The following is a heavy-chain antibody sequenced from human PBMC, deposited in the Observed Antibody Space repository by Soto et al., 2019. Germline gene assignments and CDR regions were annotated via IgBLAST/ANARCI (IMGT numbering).Heavy chain of an antibody. Sequence: QVQLVQSGAEMKEPGSSVKVSCKTSGGTFSSSAISWLRQAPGQGLEWMGGIIPLFRTPDYAQKFQGRVPIAAEETTTTAYMALSSLRSEDTTVYYCARANDRPQLGGNYYSILDVWGQGTTITVSS. V-gene: IGHV1-69*12. D-gene: IGHD1-1*01. CDR3: ARANDRPQLGGNYYSILDV. J-gene: IGHJ6*02. CDR1: GGTFSSSA. CDR2: IIPLFRTP.